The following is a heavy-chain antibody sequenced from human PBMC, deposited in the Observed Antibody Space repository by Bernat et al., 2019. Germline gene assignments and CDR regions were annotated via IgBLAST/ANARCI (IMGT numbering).Heavy chain of an antibody. V-gene: IGHV1-18*01. J-gene: IGHJ5*02. D-gene: IGHD2-15*01. CDR2: IIAYNGNT. CDR1: GYTFTSYG. CDR3: ARDPDIVVVVAVPHSRWFDP. Sequence: QGQVVQTGEEEKSPEAAGKVSCKEYGYTFTSYGISWVRQAPGQGLEWMGWIIAYNGNTNYAQKLQCRVTMTTDTSTSTAYMELRSLRSDDTDVYYCARDPDIVVVVAVPHSRWFDPWGQGTLVIVSS.